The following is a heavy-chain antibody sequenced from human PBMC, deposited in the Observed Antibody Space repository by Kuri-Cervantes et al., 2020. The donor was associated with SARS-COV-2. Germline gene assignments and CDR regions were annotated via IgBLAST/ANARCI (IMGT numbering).Heavy chain of an antibody. Sequence: ETLSLTCAASGFTLSHNWMSWVRQAPGKGLEWAANIKQDGSEKYYVDSVKGRFAISRDSPKNSLYLQLNSLRAEDTAMYYCARGFELDYWGQGTLVTVSS. J-gene: IGHJ4*02. D-gene: IGHD5-12*01. CDR1: GFTLSHNW. CDR2: IKQDGSEK. V-gene: IGHV3-7*03. CDR3: ARGFELDY.